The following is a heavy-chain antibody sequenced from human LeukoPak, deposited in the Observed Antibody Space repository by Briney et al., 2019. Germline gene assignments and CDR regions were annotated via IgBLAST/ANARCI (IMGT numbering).Heavy chain of an antibody. CDR2: IRYDGTNK. CDR3: ARGPSGYHNT. Sequence: GGSLRLSCAASGFTFSSYGMHWVRQAPGKGLEWVTYIRYDGTNKYYADSVKGRFTISRDNSKNTLYLQMNSLRPEDTAVYYCARGPSGYHNTGGQGTLVTVSS. CDR1: GFTFSSYG. D-gene: IGHD5-12*01. J-gene: IGHJ4*02. V-gene: IGHV3-30*02.